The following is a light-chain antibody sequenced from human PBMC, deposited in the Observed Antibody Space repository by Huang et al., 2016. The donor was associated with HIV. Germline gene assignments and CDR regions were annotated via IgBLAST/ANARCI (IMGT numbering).Light chain of an antibody. CDR3: MQSTHLRT. J-gene: IGKJ2*02. Sequence: IVMTQTPLSLSVTPGQPATISCKSNQSLLHSDGKTALYWYLQRPGQSPQLLIYDVSSRFAGVPDRVRGSGSGTDFTLKISRVEAGDVGIYYCMQSTHLRTFGQGTKLEIK. CDR2: DVS. CDR1: QSLLHSDGKTA. V-gene: IGKV2-29*02.